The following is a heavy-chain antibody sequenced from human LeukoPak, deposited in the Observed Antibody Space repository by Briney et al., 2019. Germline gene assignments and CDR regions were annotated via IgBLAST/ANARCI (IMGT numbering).Heavy chain of an antibody. CDR3: ARASRGPYWYFDL. CDR1: GGSISSYY. J-gene: IGHJ2*01. Sequence: SETLSLTCTVSGGSISSYYWSWIRQPPGKGLEWIGYIYYSGSTNYNPSLKSRVTISVDTSKNQFSLKLSSVTAADTAVYYCARASRGPYWYFDLWGRGTLVTVSS. V-gene: IGHV4-59*01. D-gene: IGHD3-10*01. CDR2: IYYSGST.